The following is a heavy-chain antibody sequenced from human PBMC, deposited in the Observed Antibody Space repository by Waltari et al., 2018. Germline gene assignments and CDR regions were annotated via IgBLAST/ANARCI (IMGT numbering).Heavy chain of an antibody. Sequence: QVQLQQWGAGLLKPSETLSLTCAVYGGSFSGYYWSWIRQPPGKGLGWIGEINHSGRTNYNPSRKSRDTKTGDTSKNQFSLKLSTVPAADTAGYFCAGGPPEGRFLEWLYPTGAFDIWGQGTMVTVSS. J-gene: IGHJ3*02. CDR2: INHSGRT. D-gene: IGHD3-3*01. CDR1: GGSFSGYY. V-gene: IGHV4-34*01. CDR3: AGGPPEGRFLEWLYPTGAFDI.